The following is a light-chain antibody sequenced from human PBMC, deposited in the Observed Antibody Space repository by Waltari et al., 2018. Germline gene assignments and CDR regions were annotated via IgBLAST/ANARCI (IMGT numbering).Light chain of an antibody. CDR3: CSFAGNSYV. CDR1: STDLGTYNV. V-gene: IGLV2-23*02. Sequence: QSALTQPASMSGSPGQSITISCTGTSTDLGTYNVVSWYQHHPGKAPKLIIYQVSKRPSGISDRVSGSMSGSTASLTISRLQAEDEAEYYCCSFAGNSYVFGTGTKVTVL. CDR2: QVS. J-gene: IGLJ1*01.